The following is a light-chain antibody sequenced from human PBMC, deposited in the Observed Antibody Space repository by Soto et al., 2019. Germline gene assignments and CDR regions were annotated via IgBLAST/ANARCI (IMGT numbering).Light chain of an antibody. Sequence: DIKMTQTPSSLSASVGDSVTITCXTSQSIDNYLNWYQQKPGKAPKLLMYAASTLQSGVPSRFSGSGSETDFTLTISSLQPEDLATYYCQQSYTTLFTFGPGTKVDI. CDR1: QSIDNY. CDR2: AAS. CDR3: QQSYTTLFT. J-gene: IGKJ3*01. V-gene: IGKV1-39*01.